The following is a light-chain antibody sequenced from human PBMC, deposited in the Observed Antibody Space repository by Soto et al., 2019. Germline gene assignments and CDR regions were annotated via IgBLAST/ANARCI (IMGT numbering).Light chain of an antibody. CDR1: SSDVGGYNY. Sequence: QSALTQPASVSGSPGQSITISCTGTSSDVGGYNYVSWYQKYPGKAPKLMIYDVSHRPSGVSNRFSGSKSGNTASLTISGLQAEDDADYYCSSYTSSSTLVVFGGGTKLTVL. CDR3: SSYTSSSTLVV. V-gene: IGLV2-14*01. CDR2: DVS. J-gene: IGLJ2*01.